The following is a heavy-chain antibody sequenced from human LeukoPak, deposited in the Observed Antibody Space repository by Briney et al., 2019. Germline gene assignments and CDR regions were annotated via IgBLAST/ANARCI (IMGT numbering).Heavy chain of an antibody. J-gene: IGHJ4*02. Sequence: GGSLRLSCAASGFIFSSYSMNWVRQAPGKGLEWVSFISSSSNYIYYADSVKGRFTISRDNAKNSLYLQMNSLRAEDTAVYYCARVRSPRYFDYWGQGTLVTVSS. CDR2: ISSSSNYI. CDR3: ARVRSPRYFDY. CDR1: GFIFSSYS. V-gene: IGHV3-21*01.